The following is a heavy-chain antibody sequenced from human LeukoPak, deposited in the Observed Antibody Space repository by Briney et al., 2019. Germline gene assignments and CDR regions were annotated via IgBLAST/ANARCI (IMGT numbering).Heavy chain of an antibody. Sequence: GGSLRLSCAASGFTFSSYEMNWVRQAPGKGLEWGSYISSRGTTIYNADSVKGRFTISRDNAKNSLYLQMNSLRAEDTAVYYCARDSIVDGAFDIWGQGTMVTVSS. CDR2: ISSRGTTI. D-gene: IGHD2-15*01. J-gene: IGHJ3*02. V-gene: IGHV3-48*03. CDR1: GFTFSSYE. CDR3: ARDSIVDGAFDI.